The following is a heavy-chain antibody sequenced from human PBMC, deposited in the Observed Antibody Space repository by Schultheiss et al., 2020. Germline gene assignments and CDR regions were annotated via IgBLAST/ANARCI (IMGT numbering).Heavy chain of an antibody. J-gene: IGHJ6*03. Sequence: SETLSLTCTVSDGSISSYYWSWIRQPPGKGLEWIGYIYYSGSTNYNPSLKSRVTISVDTSKNQFSLKLSSVTAADTAVYYCARAPLAFWSGYSYYYYYMDVWGKGTTVTVSS. D-gene: IGHD3-3*01. CDR3: ARAPLAFWSGYSYYYYYMDV. CDR1: DGSISSYY. CDR2: IYYSGST. V-gene: IGHV4-59*01.